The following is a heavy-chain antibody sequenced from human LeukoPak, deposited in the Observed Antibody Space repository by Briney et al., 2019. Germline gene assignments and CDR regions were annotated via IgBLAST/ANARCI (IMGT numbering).Heavy chain of an antibody. D-gene: IGHD6-6*01. J-gene: IGHJ5*02. CDR1: GFTFSSYW. CDR3: ARVPLAARGFDP. CDR2: INTDGSST. Sequence: GGSLRLSCAASGFTFSSYWMHWVRQAPGKGLVWVSRINTDGSSTSYADSVKGRFTISRGNAKNTLCLQMNSLRAEDTAVYYCARVPLAARGFDPWGQGTLVTVSS. V-gene: IGHV3-74*01.